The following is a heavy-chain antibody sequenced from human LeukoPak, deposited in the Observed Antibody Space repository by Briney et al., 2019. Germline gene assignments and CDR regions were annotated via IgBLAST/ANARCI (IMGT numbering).Heavy chain of an antibody. D-gene: IGHD6-6*01. J-gene: IGHJ2*01. Sequence: GGSLRLSCAASGFTFSSYAMHWVRQAPGKGLEWVAVISYDGSNKYYADSVKGRFTISRDNSKNTLYLQMNSLRAEDTAVYYCAKKSRIAAVWYFDLWGRGTLVTVSS. CDR2: ISYDGSNK. V-gene: IGHV3-30-3*02. CDR3: AKKSRIAAVWYFDL. CDR1: GFTFSSYA.